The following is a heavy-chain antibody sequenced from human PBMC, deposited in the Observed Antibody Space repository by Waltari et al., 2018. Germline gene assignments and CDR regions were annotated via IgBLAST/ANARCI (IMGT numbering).Heavy chain of an antibody. Sequence: QVQLVESGGGVVQPGGSLRLPCAASGLTFSRYGMHWVRQAPGKGLEWVAFIRYDGSNKYYADSVKGRFTISRDNSKNTLYLQMNSLRAEDTALYYCAKPFYNWDDPLDSWGQGTLVTVSS. D-gene: IGHD1-20*01. J-gene: IGHJ4*02. CDR1: GLTFSRYG. CDR2: IRYDGSNK. V-gene: IGHV3-30*02. CDR3: AKPFYNWDDPLDS.